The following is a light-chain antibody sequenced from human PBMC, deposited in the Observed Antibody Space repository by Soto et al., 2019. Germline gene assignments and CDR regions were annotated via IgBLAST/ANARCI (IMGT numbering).Light chain of an antibody. CDR3: QQIYSDQLT. Sequence: DIQMTQSPSCLSASVGDRVTITCRASQSITTYLNWYRQKPGKAPKLLIYAASSLQSGVPSRFSGSGSETEFTLSISSLQPEDFATYFCQQIYSDQLTFGGGTKVDIK. CDR1: QSITTY. V-gene: IGKV1-39*01. J-gene: IGKJ4*01. CDR2: AAS.